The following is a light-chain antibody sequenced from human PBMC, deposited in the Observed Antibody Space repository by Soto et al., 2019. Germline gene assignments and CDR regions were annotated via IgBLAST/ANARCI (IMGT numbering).Light chain of an antibody. CDR3: SSYAGNNHVV. V-gene: IGLV2-8*01. Sequence: QSALTQPPSASGSPGQSVAISCTGTSSDVGGYNYVSWYHQHPGKAPKLMIYEVTKRPSGVPDRFSGSKSGNTASLTVSGLQAEDEADYYCSSYAGNNHVVFGGGTKVPVL. CDR2: EVT. CDR1: SSDVGGYNY. J-gene: IGLJ2*01.